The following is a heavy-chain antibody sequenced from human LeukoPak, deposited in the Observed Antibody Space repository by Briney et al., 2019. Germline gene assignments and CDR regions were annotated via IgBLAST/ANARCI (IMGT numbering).Heavy chain of an antibody. V-gene: IGHV4-39*01. CDR3: ATSDTVSTYNWFDP. Sequence: SETLSLTRNVSGGSISSNTYFWGWIRRPPGKGLEWIGSIRYSGSTYYNPSLKSRVTISVDTSKNQFSLNLSSLTAADTAVYYCATSDTVSTYNWFDPWGQGTLVTVS. D-gene: IGHD5/OR15-5a*01. CDR1: GGSISSNTYF. J-gene: IGHJ5*02. CDR2: IRYSGST.